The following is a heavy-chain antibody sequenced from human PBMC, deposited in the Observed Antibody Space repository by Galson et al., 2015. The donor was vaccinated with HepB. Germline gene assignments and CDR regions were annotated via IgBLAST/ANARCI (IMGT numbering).Heavy chain of an antibody. D-gene: IGHD3-3*01. Sequence: SVKVSCKASGDSFSIYAMSWVRQAPGQRLEWIGGISPIVGIPNYEQKFHDRVTIAADKSTGTAFMELSSLRSEDTAVYYCARADDFWSGYRDAGTSRWFDSWGQGTLVIVSS. CDR2: ISPIVGIP. J-gene: IGHJ5*01. V-gene: IGHV1-69*10. CDR1: GDSFSIYA. CDR3: ARADDFWSGYRDAGTSRWFDS.